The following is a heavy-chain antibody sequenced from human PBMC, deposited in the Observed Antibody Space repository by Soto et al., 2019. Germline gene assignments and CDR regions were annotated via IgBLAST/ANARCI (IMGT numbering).Heavy chain of an antibody. Sequence: QVQLQESGPGLVKPSETLSLTCTVSGGSISSYYWSWIRQPPGKGLQWIGYIYYSGSTNYNPPLKCRVTLSVAKSKHQLALKRSSVAAADTAVYCWARDQSRSSGWLGYFDYWGQGTLVTVSS. CDR3: ARDQSRSSGWLGYFDY. V-gene: IGHV4-59*01. CDR2: IYYSGST. CDR1: GGSISSYY. J-gene: IGHJ4*02. D-gene: IGHD6-19*01.